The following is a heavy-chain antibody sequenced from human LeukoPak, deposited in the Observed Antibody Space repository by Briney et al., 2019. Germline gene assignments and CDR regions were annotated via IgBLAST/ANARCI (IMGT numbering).Heavy chain of an antibody. J-gene: IGHJ4*02. D-gene: IGHD5-18*01. CDR2: IYYSGRT. V-gene: IGHV4-59*01. CDR3: ARGQKYRNGYTVTELGSGYFDY. CDR1: GGSISSYY. Sequence: SETLSLTCSVSGGSISSYYWSWIRQPPGKGLEWIGYIYYSGRTNYNPSLKSRVTISVDTSKNQFSLTLSSVTDADTAVYYCARGQKYRNGYTVTELGSGYFDYWGQGTLVTVSS.